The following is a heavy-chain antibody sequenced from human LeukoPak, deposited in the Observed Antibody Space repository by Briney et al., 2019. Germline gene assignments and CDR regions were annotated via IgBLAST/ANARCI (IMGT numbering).Heavy chain of an antibody. CDR2: IDPSDSYT. CDR3: ARQTGGNGIDY. D-gene: IGHD7-27*01. V-gene: IGHV5-10-1*01. CDR1: GYSFTRYW. J-gene: IGHJ4*02. Sequence: GESLKISCKASGYSFTRYWISWVRQMPGKGLQWMGRIDPSDSYTNYSPSFQGHVTISADKSISTAYLQWSSLKASDTAMYYCARQTGGNGIDYWGQGTLVTVSS.